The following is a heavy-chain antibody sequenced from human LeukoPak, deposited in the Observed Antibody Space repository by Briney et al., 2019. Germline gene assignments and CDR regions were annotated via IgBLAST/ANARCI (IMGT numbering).Heavy chain of an antibody. J-gene: IGHJ3*02. CDR2: ISTRSNYI. CDR1: GFSFSGYD. Sequence: GGSLRHSCTASGFSFSGYDMNWVRQTPGKGLEWVASISTRSNYIYYAASLKGRFTVSRDNAKASLYLQVNNLRADDTGRYYCVRGGYTMIKADALDIWGQGTLVIVSS. V-gene: IGHV3-21*01. D-gene: IGHD3-22*01. CDR3: VRGGYTMIKADALDI.